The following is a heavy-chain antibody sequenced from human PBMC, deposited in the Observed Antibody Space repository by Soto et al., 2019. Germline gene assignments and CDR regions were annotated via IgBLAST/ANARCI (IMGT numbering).Heavy chain of an antibody. CDR1: GGSISSGGYS. V-gene: IGHV4-30-2*01. D-gene: IGHD3-22*01. J-gene: IGHJ3*02. CDR2: IYHSGST. CDR3: ARTYYYDGSGYYYPYDAFDI. Sequence: QLQLQESGSGLVKPSQTLSLTCAVSGGSISSGGYSWSWIRQPPGKGLEWIGYIYHSGSTYYNPSLKGRVTISVDRSKNQFSLKLSSVTAADTAVYYCARTYYYDGSGYYYPYDAFDIWGQGTMVTVSS.